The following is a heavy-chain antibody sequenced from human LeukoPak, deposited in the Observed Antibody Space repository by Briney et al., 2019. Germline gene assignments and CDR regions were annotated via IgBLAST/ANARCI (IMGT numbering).Heavy chain of an antibody. J-gene: IGHJ4*02. D-gene: IGHD3-10*01. V-gene: IGHV1-18*01. CDR3: ARELWFGESSGFDY. CDR1: GYTFTIYG. Sequence: ASVNVSCKASGYTFTIYGISWVRKAPGQGLEWMGWISAYNGNTNYAQKLQGRVTMTTDTSTSTAYMELRSLRSDDTAVYYCARELWFGESSGFDYWGQGTLVTVSS. CDR2: ISAYNGNT.